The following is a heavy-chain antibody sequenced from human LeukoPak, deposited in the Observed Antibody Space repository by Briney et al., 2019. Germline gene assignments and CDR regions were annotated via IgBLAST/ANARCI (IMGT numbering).Heavy chain of an antibody. CDR3: AKDLTTVTTQGDY. V-gene: IGHV3-30*04. Sequence: GGSLRLSCAASGFTFSSYAMHWVRQAPGKGLEWVAVISYDGSSKYYADSVKGRFTISRDNSKNTLYLQMNSLRAEDTAVYYCAKDLTTVTTQGDYWGQGALVTVSS. CDR1: GFTFSSYA. J-gene: IGHJ4*02. CDR2: ISYDGSSK. D-gene: IGHD4-17*01.